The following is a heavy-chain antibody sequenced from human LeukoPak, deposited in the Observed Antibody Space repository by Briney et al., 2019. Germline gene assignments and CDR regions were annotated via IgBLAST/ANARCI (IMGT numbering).Heavy chain of an antibody. CDR3: AREMLAAVAAQS. Sequence: SGGSLRLSCAASGFTFSSYSMNWVRQAPGKGLEWVSSITSSSSYIYYADSVKGRFTISRDNAKNSLYLQMNSLRAEDTAVYYCAREMLAAVAAQSWGQGTLVTVSS. CDR1: GFTFSSYS. J-gene: IGHJ5*02. D-gene: IGHD6-19*01. CDR2: ITSSSSYI. V-gene: IGHV3-21*01.